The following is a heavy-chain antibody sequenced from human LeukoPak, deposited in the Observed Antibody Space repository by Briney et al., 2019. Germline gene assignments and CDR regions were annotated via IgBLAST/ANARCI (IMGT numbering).Heavy chain of an antibody. D-gene: IGHD4-23*01. Sequence: SETLSLTCTVSGGSISGFYCSWIRQPPGKGLEWIGEINHSGSTNYNPSLKSRVTISVDTSKNQFSLKLSSVTAADTAVYYCAREYGGNSGAFDIWGQGTMVTVSS. CDR1: GGSISGFY. J-gene: IGHJ3*02. CDR3: AREYGGNSGAFDI. V-gene: IGHV4-34*01. CDR2: INHSGST.